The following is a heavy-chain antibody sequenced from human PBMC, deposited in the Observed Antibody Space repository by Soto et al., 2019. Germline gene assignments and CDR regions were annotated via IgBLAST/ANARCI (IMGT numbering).Heavy chain of an antibody. CDR2: IIPILGIA. CDR3: ARLTSSAPRIATFDI. CDR1: GGTFSSYT. V-gene: IGHV1-69*02. J-gene: IGHJ3*02. D-gene: IGHD2-2*01. Sequence: SVKVSCKASGGTFSSYTISWVRQAPGQGLEWMGRIIPILGIANYAPKFQGRVKHTADKSTCAGYIELSSLCADDPALYYCARLTSSAPRIATFDIWGGGTRVTLS.